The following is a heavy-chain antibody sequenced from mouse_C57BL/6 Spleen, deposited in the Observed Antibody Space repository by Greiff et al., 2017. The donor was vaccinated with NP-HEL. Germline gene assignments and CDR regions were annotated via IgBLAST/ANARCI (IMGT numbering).Heavy chain of an antibody. J-gene: IGHJ2*01. Sequence: QVQLQQSGPELVKPGASVKISCKASGYAFSSSWMNWVKQRPGKGLEWIGRIYPGDGDTNYNGKFKGKATLTADKSSSTAYMQLSSLTSEDSAVYFGARDDYDGRKGPYYFGYWGKGTTLTVST. CDR2: IYPGDGDT. CDR1: GYAFSSSW. CDR3: ARDDYDGRKGPYYFGY. V-gene: IGHV1-82*01. D-gene: IGHD2-4*01.